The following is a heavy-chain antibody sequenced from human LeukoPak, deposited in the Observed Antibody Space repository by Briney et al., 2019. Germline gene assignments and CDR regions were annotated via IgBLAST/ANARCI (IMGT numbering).Heavy chain of an antibody. D-gene: IGHD2-2*02. CDR2: IYYSTST. Sequence: PSETLSLTCTVSGGSITSSIDYWGWVRQPPGKGLEWIPTIYYSTSTQYNPSLKSRVTMSVDTSKNQFSLKLSSMTAADTAVYYCARHQCSGTRCYNFYFYGMDVWGQGTTVTVSS. V-gene: IGHV4-39*01. J-gene: IGHJ6*02. CDR1: GGSITSSIDY. CDR3: ARHQCSGTRCYNFYFYGMDV.